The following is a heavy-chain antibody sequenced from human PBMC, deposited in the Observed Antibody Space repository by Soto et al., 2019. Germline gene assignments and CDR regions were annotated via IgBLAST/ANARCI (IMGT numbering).Heavy chain of an antibody. CDR3: AKAGRRELLAFDI. V-gene: IGHV3-30*18. J-gene: IGHJ3*02. CDR1: GFTFSSYG. D-gene: IGHD1-26*01. CDR2: ISYDGSNK. Sequence: GGSLRLSCAASGFTFSSYGMHWVRQAPGKGLEWVAVISYDGSNKYYADSVKGRFTISRDNSKNSLYLQMNSLRAEDTAVYYCAKAGRRELLAFDIWGQGTMVTVSS.